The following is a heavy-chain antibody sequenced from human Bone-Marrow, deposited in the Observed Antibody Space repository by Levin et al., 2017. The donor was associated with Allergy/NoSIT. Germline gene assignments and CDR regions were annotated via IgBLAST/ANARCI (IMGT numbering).Heavy chain of an antibody. D-gene: IGHD4-17*01. J-gene: IGHJ2*01. CDR3: ARDLTGDYADSNWYFDL. Sequence: GGSLRLSCIVSGITFGDYSMNWVRWAPGKGLEWVSYIGSESYSIHYADSVRGRFTISREDAKNSLFLQMDSLREEDTAVYYCARDLTGDYADSNWYFDLWGRGTLVTVSS. V-gene: IGHV3-48*02. CDR2: IGSESYSI. CDR1: GITFGDYS.